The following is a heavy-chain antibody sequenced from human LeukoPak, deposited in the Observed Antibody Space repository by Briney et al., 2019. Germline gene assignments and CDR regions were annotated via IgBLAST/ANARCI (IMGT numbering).Heavy chain of an antibody. J-gene: IGHJ4*02. CDR1: GFIVSSKY. V-gene: IGHV3-66*01. CDR3: ARVGAVAAADC. Sequence: GGSLRLSCAASGFIVSSKYMSWVHQAPGKGLEWVSIIFSGDSTYYADSVKGRFTISRDNSKNTVYLQMNSLRAEDTAVYYCARVGAVAAADCWGQGTLVTVSS. CDR2: IFSGDST. D-gene: IGHD6-19*01.